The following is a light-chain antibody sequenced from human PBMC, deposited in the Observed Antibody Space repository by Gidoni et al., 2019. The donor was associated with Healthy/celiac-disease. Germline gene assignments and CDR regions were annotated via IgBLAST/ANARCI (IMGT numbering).Light chain of an antibody. CDR2: DAS. V-gene: IGKV1-33*01. CDR3: QQYDNLPPSLT. CDR1: QDISNY. Sequence: DIQMTQSPSSLSASVGDRVTITCQASQDISNYLNWYQQKPGKAPKLLIYDASNLETGVPSRFSGSGSGIDFTFTISSLQPEDIATYYCQQYDNLPPSLTFGGGTKVEIK. J-gene: IGKJ4*01.